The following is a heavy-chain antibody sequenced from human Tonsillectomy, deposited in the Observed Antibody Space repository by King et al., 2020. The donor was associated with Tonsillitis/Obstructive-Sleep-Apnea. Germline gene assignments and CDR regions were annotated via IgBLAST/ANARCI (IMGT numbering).Heavy chain of an antibody. D-gene: IGHD1-26*01. CDR2: IDWDDYK. CDR1: GFSLSTSGMC. J-gene: IGHJ4*02. V-gene: IGHV2-70*15. CDR3: ARMAITTRYSGSYYAVHYFDY. Sequence: VTLKESGPALVKPTQTLTLTCTFSGFSLSTSGMCVSWIRQPPGKALEWLARIDWDDYKYYSTSLKTRLTISKDTSKKQVCLTMTNMDPVDTATYYCARMAITTRYSGSYYAVHYFDYWGQGTLVTVSS.